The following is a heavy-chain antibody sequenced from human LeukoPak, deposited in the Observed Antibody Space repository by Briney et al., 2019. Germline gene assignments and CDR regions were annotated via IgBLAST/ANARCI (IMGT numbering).Heavy chain of an antibody. V-gene: IGHV1-69*13. CDR3: ARVRWQLGPFDY. J-gene: IGHJ4*02. CDR2: IIPIFGTA. Sequence: ASVKVSCKASGGTFSGYAISWVRQAPGQGLEWMGGIIPIFGTANYAQKFQGRATITADESTSTAYMELSSLRSEDTAVYYCARVRWQLGPFDYWGQGTLVTVSS. D-gene: IGHD6-6*01. CDR1: GGTFSGYA.